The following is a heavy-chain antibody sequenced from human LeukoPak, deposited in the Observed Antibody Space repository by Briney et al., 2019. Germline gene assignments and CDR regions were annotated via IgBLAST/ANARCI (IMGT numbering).Heavy chain of an antibody. CDR2: ISGSGGST. CDR3: AKNRDRGKVVMVLFDY. V-gene: IGHV3-23*01. D-gene: IGHD3-22*01. CDR1: GFTFSSYA. J-gene: IGHJ4*02. Sequence: HPGGSLRLSCAASGFTFSSYAMSWVRQAPGKGLEWVSAISGSGGSTYYADSVKGRFTISRDNSKNTLYLQMNSLRAEDTAVYYCAKNRDRGKVVMVLFDYWGQGTLVTVSS.